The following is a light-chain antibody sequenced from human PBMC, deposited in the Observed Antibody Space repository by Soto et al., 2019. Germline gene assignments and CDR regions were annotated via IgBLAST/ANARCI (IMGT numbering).Light chain of an antibody. CDR3: QQTDSFPNT. CDR1: QRVGSW. V-gene: IGKV1-12*01. J-gene: IGKJ2*01. CDR2: GAS. Sequence: DIQMTQSPSSVSASVGDRVTITCRASQRVGSWLAWYQQMPGKAPSLLIYGASTLQSGVPSRFSGSGSGTVFTLTITSLQPEDFATYFCQQTDSFPNTFGQGTKVEIK.